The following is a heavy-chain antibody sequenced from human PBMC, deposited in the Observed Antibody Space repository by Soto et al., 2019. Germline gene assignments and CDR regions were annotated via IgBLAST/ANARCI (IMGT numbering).Heavy chain of an antibody. J-gene: IGHJ4*02. CDR1: GYTFNYYG. V-gene: IGHV1-18*01. Sequence: GASVKVSCKASGYTFNYYGITWVRQAPGQGLEWMGWISPYNGHTNYAQKLQGRVTMTTDTSTSTAYMELRSLRSDDTAVYYCARHRNFFDYWGQGTLVTVSS. CDR2: ISPYNGHT. CDR3: ARHRNFFDY.